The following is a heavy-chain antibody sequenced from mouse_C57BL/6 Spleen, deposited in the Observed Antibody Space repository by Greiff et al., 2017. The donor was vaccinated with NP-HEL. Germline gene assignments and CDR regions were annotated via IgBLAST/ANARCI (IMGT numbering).Heavy chain of an antibody. J-gene: IGHJ2*01. CDR2: IYPGDGDT. D-gene: IGHD2-3*01. V-gene: IGHV1-82*01. CDR3: AREWAMGYGYYVSFYFDY. CDR1: GYAFSSSW. Sequence: LEESGPELVKPGASVKISCKASGYAFSSSWMNWVKQRPGKGLEWIGRIYPGDGDTNYNGKFKGKATLTADKSSSTAYMQLSSLTSEDSAVCFCAREWAMGYGYYVSFYFDYWGQGTTLTVSS.